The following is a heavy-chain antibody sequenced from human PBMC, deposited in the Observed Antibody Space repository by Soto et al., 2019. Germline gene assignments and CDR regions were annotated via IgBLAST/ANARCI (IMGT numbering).Heavy chain of an antibody. V-gene: IGHV4-4*07. J-gene: IGHJ4*02. CDR3: ATIVGANDY. Sequence: KLPETLSLTCTVSRASIYTYSWTWIRQPAGKGLQWIGHIYSSGSANYSPSLKSRVSMSVDSSKNQISLKLSSVTAADTAVYYCATIVGANDYWGQGTLVTVSS. CDR1: RASIYTYS. D-gene: IGHD1-26*01. CDR2: IYSSGSA.